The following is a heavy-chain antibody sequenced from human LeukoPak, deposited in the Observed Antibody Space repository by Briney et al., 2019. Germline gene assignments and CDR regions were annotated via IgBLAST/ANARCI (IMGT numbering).Heavy chain of an antibody. D-gene: IGHD3-3*01. CDR3: AKASSPGVVISINWFDP. V-gene: IGHV3-9*01. Sequence: GRSLRLSCAASGFTFDDYAMHWVRQAPGKGLAWVSGISWNSGSIGYADSVKGRFTISRDNAKNSLYLQMNSLRAEDTALYYCAKASSPGVVISINWFDPWGQGTLVTVSS. CDR1: GFTFDDYA. CDR2: ISWNSGSI. J-gene: IGHJ5*02.